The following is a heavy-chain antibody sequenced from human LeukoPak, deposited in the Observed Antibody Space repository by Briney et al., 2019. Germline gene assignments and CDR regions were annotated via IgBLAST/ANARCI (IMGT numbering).Heavy chain of an antibody. CDR1: GGSFSGYY. V-gene: IGHV4-34*01. D-gene: IGHD3-16*02. J-gene: IGHJ4*02. CDR2: INHSGST. Sequence: PSETLSLTCAVYGGSFSGYYWSWIRQPPGKGLEWIGEINHSGSTNYNPSLKSRVTISVDTSKNQFSLKLSSVTAADTAVYYCASIDTFGGVIADWGQGTLVTVSS. CDR3: ASIDTFGGVIAD.